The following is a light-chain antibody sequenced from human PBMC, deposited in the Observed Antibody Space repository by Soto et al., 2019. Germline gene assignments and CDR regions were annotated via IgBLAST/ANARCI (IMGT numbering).Light chain of an antibody. CDR1: SSNIGSNY. J-gene: IGLJ2*01. Sequence: QSVLTQPPSASGTPGQRVTISCSGSSSNIGSNYVYWYQQLPGTAPKLLIYMNTQRPSGVPDRFSVSKSGTSASLAISGLRSEDEADYYCAAWDDSLSGVVFGGGTKLTVL. V-gene: IGLV1-47*01. CDR3: AAWDDSLSGVV. CDR2: MNT.